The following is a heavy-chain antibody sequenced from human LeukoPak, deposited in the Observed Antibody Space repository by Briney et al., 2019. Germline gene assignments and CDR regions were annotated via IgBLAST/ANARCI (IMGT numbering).Heavy chain of an antibody. J-gene: IGHJ4*02. CDR3: ARGDRSYGYVY. D-gene: IGHD5-18*01. Sequence: PSETLSLTCTVSGGSISSYYWSWIRQSPGKGLEWIGYIYDSGSTNYNPSLKSRVTISVDTSKNQFSLKLSSVTAADTAVYYCARGDRSYGYVYWGQGTLVTVSS. CDR2: IYDSGST. CDR1: GGSISSYY. V-gene: IGHV4-59*12.